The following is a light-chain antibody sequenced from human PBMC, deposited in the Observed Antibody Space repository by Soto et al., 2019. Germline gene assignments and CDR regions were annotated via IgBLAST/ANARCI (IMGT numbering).Light chain of an antibody. CDR2: AAS. CDR3: QQYYSYPPWT. J-gene: IGKJ1*01. CDR1: QGISSY. Sequence: AIRMTQSPSSLSASTGDRVTITCRASQGISSYLAWYQQKPGKAPKLLIYAASTLQSGVPSRFCGSGSGTDFTLTISCLQSEDFATYYCQQYYSYPPWTFGQGTKVDIK. V-gene: IGKV1-8*01.